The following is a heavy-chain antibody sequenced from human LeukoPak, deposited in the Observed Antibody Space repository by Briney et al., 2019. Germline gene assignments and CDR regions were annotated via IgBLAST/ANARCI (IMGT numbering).Heavy chain of an antibody. J-gene: IGHJ6*02. D-gene: IGHD2-15*01. Sequence: ASVKVSCKASGYTFTSYCISWVRQAPGQGLEWMGWINAYNGNTSYAQKLQGRVTMTTDTSTSTAYMELRSLRSDDTAVYYCARFRVGCSGGSCYLGMDVWGQGTTVTVSS. V-gene: IGHV1-18*01. CDR1: GYTFTSYC. CDR3: ARFRVGCSGGSCYLGMDV. CDR2: INAYNGNT.